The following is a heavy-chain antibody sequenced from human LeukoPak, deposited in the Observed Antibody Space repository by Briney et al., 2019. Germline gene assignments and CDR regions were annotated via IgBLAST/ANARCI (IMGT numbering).Heavy chain of an antibody. J-gene: IGHJ3*02. D-gene: IGHD3-22*01. CDR3: AREYYYDSSGYYRNDAFDI. CDR1: GYTFTGYY. V-gene: IGHV1-2*02. CDR2: INPNSGGT. Sequence: GASVKVSCKASGYTFTGYYMHWVRQAPGQGLEWMGWINPNSGGTNYGQKFQGRVTMTRDTSISTAYMELSRLRSDDTAVYYCAREYYYDSSGYYRNDAFDIWGQGTMVTVSS.